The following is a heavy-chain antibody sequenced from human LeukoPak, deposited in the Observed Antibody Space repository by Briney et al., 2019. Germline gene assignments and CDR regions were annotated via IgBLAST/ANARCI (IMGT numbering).Heavy chain of an antibody. CDR1: AFTLSTYS. CDR2: ICSSSSTI. V-gene: IGHV3-48*01. J-gene: IGHJ4*02. CDR3: ARQIVLMVYAIPSLGFGY. D-gene: IGHD2-8*01. Sequence: GGSLRLSCAASAFTLSTYSMKWVRQAPGKGLEWVSYICSSSSTIHYADSVKGRFTIATDNARNSLYLHMNSLRAEYTAVYCWARQIVLMVYAIPSLGFGYWGQGTLVTVSS.